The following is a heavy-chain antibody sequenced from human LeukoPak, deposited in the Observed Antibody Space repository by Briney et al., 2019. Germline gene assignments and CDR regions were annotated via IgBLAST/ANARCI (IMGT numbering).Heavy chain of an antibody. Sequence: GGSLRLSCAASGFTFSSKYMSWVRQAPGKGLEWVSAIYSGGNTYYSDSVKGRFTISRDNFDNRRYLLIKSLRGEDKAVYYWTSQRDGSFDYWGQGTGVTVS. CDR2: IYSGGNT. CDR1: GFTFSSKY. J-gene: IGHJ4*02. CDR3: TSQRDGSFDY. V-gene: IGHV3-66*04. D-gene: IGHD5-24*01.